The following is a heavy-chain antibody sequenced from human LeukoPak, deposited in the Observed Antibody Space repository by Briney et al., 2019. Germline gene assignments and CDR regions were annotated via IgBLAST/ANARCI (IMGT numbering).Heavy chain of an antibody. J-gene: IGHJ5*02. CDR2: IYYTGPT. D-gene: IGHD4-17*01. CDR3: ARDPYDYGDYYNWFDP. CDR1: GVSISTSRYY. V-gene: IGHV4-39*07. Sequence: SETLSLTCTVSGVSISTSRYYWGWIRQPPGKGLEWIGNIYYTGPTYYNASLESRVTISVDTSKNQFSLKLSSVTAADTAVYYCARDPYDYGDYYNWFDPWGQGTLVTVSS.